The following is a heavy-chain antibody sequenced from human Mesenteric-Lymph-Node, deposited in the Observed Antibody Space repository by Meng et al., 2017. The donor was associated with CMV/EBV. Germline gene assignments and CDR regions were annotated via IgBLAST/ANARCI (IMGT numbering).Heavy chain of an antibody. D-gene: IGHD1-1*01. CDR1: GGSANSGLYS. Sequence: SETLSLTCTVSGGSANSGLYSWSWIRQPPGKGLEWIGYIYYSGSTNYNPSLKSRVTISVDTSKNQFSLKLSSVTAADTAVYYCARVEDWNYGMDVWGQGTTVTVSS. CDR2: IYYSGST. CDR3: ARVEDWNYGMDV. V-gene: IGHV4-61*01. J-gene: IGHJ6*02.